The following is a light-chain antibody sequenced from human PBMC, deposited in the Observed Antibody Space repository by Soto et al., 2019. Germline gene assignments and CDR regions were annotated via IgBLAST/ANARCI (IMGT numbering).Light chain of an antibody. CDR3: QQHNNWPPHT. J-gene: IGKJ2*01. CDR1: QSVGSN. Sequence: ETVMTQSPATLSVSPGEGATLSCRASQSVGSNLAWYQQRPGQAPTLLIYGAATRATGIPARLSGSGCGTEFTLTISGMQSEDFVVYYCQQHNNWPPHTFGQGTKLEIK. CDR2: GAA. V-gene: IGKV3-15*01.